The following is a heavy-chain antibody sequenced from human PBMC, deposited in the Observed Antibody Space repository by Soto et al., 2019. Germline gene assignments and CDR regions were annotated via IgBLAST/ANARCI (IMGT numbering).Heavy chain of an antibody. Sequence: PGGSLRLSCAASGSTFSSYWMTWVRQAPGKGLEWVANIKQDGSEKYYVDSVKGRFTISRDNAKNSLYLQMSSLRAEDTAVYYCAREGRIAVDGSKGTSWFDPWGQGTLVTVSS. V-gene: IGHV3-7*03. CDR2: IKQDGSEK. J-gene: IGHJ5*02. D-gene: IGHD6-19*01. CDR1: GSTFSSYW. CDR3: AREGRIAVDGSKGTSWFDP.